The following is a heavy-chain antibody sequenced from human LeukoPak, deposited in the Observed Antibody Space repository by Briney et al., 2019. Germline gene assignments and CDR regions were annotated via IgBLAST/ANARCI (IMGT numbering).Heavy chain of an antibody. CDR1: GYSISSGYY. CDR2: IYHSGST. V-gene: IGHV4-38-2*02. D-gene: IGHD3-10*01. Sequence: PSETLSLTCTVSGYSISSGYYWGWIRQPPGKGLEWIGSIYHSGSTYYNPSLKSRVTISVDTSKNQFSLKLSSVTAADTAVYYCASRVVRGVTDPFFDYWGQGTLVTVSS. J-gene: IGHJ4*02. CDR3: ASRVVRGVTDPFFDY.